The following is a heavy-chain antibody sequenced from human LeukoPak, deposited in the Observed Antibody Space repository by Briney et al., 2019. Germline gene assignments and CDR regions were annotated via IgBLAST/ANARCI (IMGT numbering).Heavy chain of an antibody. CDR1: GLTFSSYD. CDR2: ISGSGDST. V-gene: IGHV3-23*01. CDR3: AKTQIGGAVNDAFDI. Sequence: GGSLRLSCAASGLTFSSYDMRWFRQAPGKALEGVSAISGSGDSTYYADAVKGRFTISRDNSKNTLNLQMSSLRAEEAAVYYCAKTQIGGAVNDAFDIWGQGTMVTVSS. D-gene: IGHD3-10*01. J-gene: IGHJ3*02.